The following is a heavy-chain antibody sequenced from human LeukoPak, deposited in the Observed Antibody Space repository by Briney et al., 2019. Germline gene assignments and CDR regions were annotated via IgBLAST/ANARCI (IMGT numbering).Heavy chain of an antibody. CDR3: ARNVVVVAANWFDA. CDR1: GGSISSISYY. J-gene: IGHJ5*02. CDR2: IYYSGST. V-gene: IGHV4-39*07. D-gene: IGHD2-15*01. Sequence: PSETRSRTWTVSGGSISSISYYWGWIRQPPGKGLEWIGSIYYSGSTYYNPSLKSRVTISVDTSKNQFSLKLSSVTAADPAVYYCARNVVVVAANWFDAWGQGRLVSVSS.